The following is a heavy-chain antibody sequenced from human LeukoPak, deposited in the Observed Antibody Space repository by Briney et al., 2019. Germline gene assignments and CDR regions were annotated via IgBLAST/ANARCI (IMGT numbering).Heavy chain of an antibody. CDR2: IKQDETEK. D-gene: IGHD2-8*01. Sequence: GGSLRLSCAASEFTFSSYWMTWVRQAPGKGLEWVANIKQDETEKYYVDSVEGRFTISRDNAKNSLYLQMNSLRAEDTAVYYCARDGGNGLDYWGQGTLVTVSS. V-gene: IGHV3-7*01. CDR3: ARDGGNGLDY. J-gene: IGHJ4*02. CDR1: EFTFSSYW.